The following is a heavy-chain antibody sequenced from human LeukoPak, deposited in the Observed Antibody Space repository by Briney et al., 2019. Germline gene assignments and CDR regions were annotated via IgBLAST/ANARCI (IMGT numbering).Heavy chain of an antibody. D-gene: IGHD4-11*01. CDR3: ARHRETYSNYEGGYFDY. CDR2: IYYSGST. J-gene: IGHJ4*02. V-gene: IGHV4-39*01. CDR1: GGSISSSSYY. Sequence: TSETLSLTCTVSGGSISSSSYYWGWIRQPPGKGLEWIGSIYYSGSTYYNPSLKSRVTISVDTSKNQFSLKLSSVTAADTAVYYCARHRETYSNYEGGYFDYWGQGTLVTVSS.